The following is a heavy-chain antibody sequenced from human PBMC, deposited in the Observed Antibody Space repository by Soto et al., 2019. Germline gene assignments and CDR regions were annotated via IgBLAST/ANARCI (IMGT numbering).Heavy chain of an antibody. D-gene: IGHD3-22*01. CDR3: AKDGDVYYDSSGYLSY. CDR2: IKSKTDGGTT. J-gene: IGHJ4*02. V-gene: IGHV3-15*01. CDR1: GFTFSGSA. Sequence: LRLSCAASGFTFSGSATHWVRQAPGKGLEWVGRIKSKTDGGTTDYAAPVKGRFTISRDNPKNTLYLQMNSLRAEDTAVYYCAKDGDVYYDSSGYLSYWGQGTLVTVSS.